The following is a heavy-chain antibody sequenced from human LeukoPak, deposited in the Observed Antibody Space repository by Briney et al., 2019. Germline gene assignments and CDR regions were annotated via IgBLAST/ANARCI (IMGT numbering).Heavy chain of an antibody. CDR1: GFTFSSYA. CDR3: ANGSGKWNPPDY. CDR2: ISGSGGST. Sequence: GGSLRLSCAASGFTFSSYAMSWVRQAPGKGLGWVSAISGSGGSTYYADSVKGRFTISRDNSKNTLYLQMNSLRAEDTAVYYCANGSGKWNPPDYWGQGTLVTVSS. D-gene: IGHD3-10*01. V-gene: IGHV3-23*01. J-gene: IGHJ4*02.